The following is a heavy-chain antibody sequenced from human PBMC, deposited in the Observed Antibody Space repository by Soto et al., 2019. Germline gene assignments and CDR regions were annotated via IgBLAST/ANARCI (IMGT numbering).Heavy chain of an antibody. Sequence: GGSLRLSCAASGFTFSSYAMSWVRQAPGKGLEWVSAISGSGGSTYYADSVKGRFTISRDNSKNTLYLQMNSLRAEDTAVYYCAKDPNRVNGGFDAFDIWGQGTMVTVSS. V-gene: IGHV3-23*01. CDR1: GFTFSSYA. J-gene: IGHJ3*02. D-gene: IGHD7-27*01. CDR2: ISGSGGST. CDR3: AKDPNRVNGGFDAFDI.